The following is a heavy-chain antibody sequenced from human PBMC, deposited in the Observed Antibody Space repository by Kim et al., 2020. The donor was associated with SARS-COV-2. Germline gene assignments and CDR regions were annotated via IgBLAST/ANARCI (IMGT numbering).Heavy chain of an antibody. CDR1: GYSFTSYW. V-gene: IGHV5-51*01. D-gene: IGHD3-3*01. Sequence: GESLKISCKGSGYSFTSYWIGWVRQMPGKGLEWMGIIYPGDSDTRYSPSFQGQVTISADKSISTAYLQWSSLKASDTAMYYCARYPTVTIFGVVINSGFFDYWGQGTLVTVSS. CDR2: IYPGDSDT. CDR3: ARYPTVTIFGVVINSGFFDY. J-gene: IGHJ4*02.